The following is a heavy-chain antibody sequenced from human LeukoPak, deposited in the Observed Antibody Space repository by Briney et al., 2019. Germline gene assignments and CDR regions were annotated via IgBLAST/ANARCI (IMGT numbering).Heavy chain of an antibody. V-gene: IGHV4-38-2*02. D-gene: IGHD3-10*01. Sequence: SETLSLTCTVSGYSISSGYYWGWIRQPPGKGLEWIGSIYHSGSTYYNPSLKSRVTISVDTSKNQFSLKLSSVTAADTAVYYCARGYYGSGSPFDPWGQGTLVTVSS. J-gene: IGHJ5*02. CDR2: IYHSGST. CDR3: ARGYYGSGSPFDP. CDR1: GYSISSGYY.